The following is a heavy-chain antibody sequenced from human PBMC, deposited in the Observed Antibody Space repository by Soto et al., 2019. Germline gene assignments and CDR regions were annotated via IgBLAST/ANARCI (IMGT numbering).Heavy chain of an antibody. CDR1: GYKVSTWHNFTSYW. J-gene: IGHJ6*02. CDR2: IYPGDSDT. CDR3: ARRRYYYDSSGYGPEGMDV. D-gene: IGHD3-22*01. Sequence: GESLKISCMGSGYKVSTWHNFTSYWIAWVRQMPGEGLEWMGIIYPGDSDTRYSPSFQGQVTISADKSISTAYLQWSSLKASDTAMYYCARRRYYYDSSGYGPEGMDVWGQGTTVTVSS. V-gene: IGHV5-51*01.